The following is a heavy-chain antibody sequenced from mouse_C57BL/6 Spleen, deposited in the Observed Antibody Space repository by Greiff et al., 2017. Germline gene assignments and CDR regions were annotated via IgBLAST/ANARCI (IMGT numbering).Heavy chain of an antibody. CDR3: ARHYYGSSPWFAY. V-gene: IGHV1-52*01. Sequence: QVQLQQPGAELVRPGSSVKLSCKASGYTFTSYWMHWVKQRPIQGLEWIGNIDPSDSETHYNQKFKDKATLTVDKSSSTAYMQLSSLTSEDSAVYYCARHYYGSSPWFAYWGQGTLVTVSA. CDR2: IDPSDSET. J-gene: IGHJ3*01. D-gene: IGHD1-1*01. CDR1: GYTFTSYW.